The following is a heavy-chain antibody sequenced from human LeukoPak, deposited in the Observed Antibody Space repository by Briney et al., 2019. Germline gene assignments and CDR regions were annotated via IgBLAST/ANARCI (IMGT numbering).Heavy chain of an antibody. Sequence: QPGRSLRLSCAASGFTFSSYAMHWVRQAPGKGLEWVAVISYDGSNKYYADSVKGRFTISRDNSKNTLYLQMNSLRAEDTAVYYCATPKDPITMIVGALDYWGQGTLVTVSS. CDR3: ATPKDPITMIVGALDY. D-gene: IGHD3-22*01. J-gene: IGHJ4*02. CDR1: GFTFSSYA. V-gene: IGHV3-30-3*01. CDR2: ISYDGSNK.